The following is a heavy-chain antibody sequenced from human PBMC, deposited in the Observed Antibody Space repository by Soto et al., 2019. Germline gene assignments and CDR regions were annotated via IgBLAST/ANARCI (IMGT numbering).Heavy chain of an antibody. V-gene: IGHV1-69*12. J-gene: IGHJ5*02. CDR3: AGDPEGYCSGGSRYLYNWFDP. CDR1: GGTFSSYA. D-gene: IGHD2-15*01. CDR2: IIPIFGTA. Sequence: QVQLVQSGAEVKKPGSSVKVSCKASGGTFSSYAISWVRQAPGQGLEWMGGIIPIFGTANYAQKFQGRVTIPAAEPTSTDYMELSSLRAEDTPVYYCAGDPEGYCSGGSRYLYNWFDPWGQGTLVTVSS.